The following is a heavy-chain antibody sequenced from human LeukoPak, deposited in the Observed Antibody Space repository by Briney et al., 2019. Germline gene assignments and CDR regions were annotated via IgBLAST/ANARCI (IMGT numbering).Heavy chain of an antibody. D-gene: IGHD5-18*01. Sequence: SETLSLTCTVSGGSMSSYYWSWIRQPPGKGLEWIGYIYYNGSTNYNPSLKSRVTISVDTTTNQFSLKLSSVIAADTAVYYCARGLYSYGPFDYWGQGTLVTVSS. CDR1: GGSMSSYY. J-gene: IGHJ4*02. V-gene: IGHV4-59*01. CDR2: IYYNGST. CDR3: ARGLYSYGPFDY.